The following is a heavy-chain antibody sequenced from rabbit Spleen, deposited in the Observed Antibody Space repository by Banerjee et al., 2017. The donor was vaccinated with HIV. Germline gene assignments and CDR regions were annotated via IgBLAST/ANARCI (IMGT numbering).Heavy chain of an antibody. CDR2: IWGGSSDYI. V-gene: IGHV1S45*01. J-gene: IGHJ3*01. D-gene: IGHD4-1*01. Sequence: EESGGDLVKPEGSLTLTCTVSGFSFSSSYWICWVRQAPGKGLEWIACIWGGSSDYIYYASWAKGRSTFSKTSSTTVTLQLSSLTAADTATYFCARDLDGVIGWNFGWWGQGTLVTVS. CDR3: ARDLDGVIGWNFGW. CDR1: GFSFSSSYW.